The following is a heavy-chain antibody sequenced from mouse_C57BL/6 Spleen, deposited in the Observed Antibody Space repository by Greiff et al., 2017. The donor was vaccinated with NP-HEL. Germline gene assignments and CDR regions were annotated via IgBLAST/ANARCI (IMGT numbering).Heavy chain of an antibody. CDR2: IYPGDGDT. D-gene: IGHD2-4*01. CDR1: GYAFSSSW. CDR3: ANYDYDPAWFAY. J-gene: IGHJ3*01. Sequence: QVQLKQSGPELVKPGASVKISCKASGYAFSSSWMNWVKQRPGKGLEWIGRIYPGDGDTNYNGKFKGKATLTADKSSSTAYMQLSSLTSEDSAVYFCANYDYDPAWFAYWGQGTLVTVSA. V-gene: IGHV1-82*01.